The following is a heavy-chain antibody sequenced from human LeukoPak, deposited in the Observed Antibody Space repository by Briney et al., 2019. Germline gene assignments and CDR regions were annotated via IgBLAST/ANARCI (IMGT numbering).Heavy chain of an antibody. CDR1: GGSISSYY. CDR2: IYYSGST. V-gene: IGHV4-59*12. J-gene: IGHJ6*03. D-gene: IGHD1-26*01. Sequence: SETLSLTCTVSGGSISSYYWSWIRQPPGKGLEWIGCIYYSGSTDYNPSLKSRVTISVDTSKNQFSLKLSSVTAADTAVYYCARESGSYYYYYYMDVWGKGTTVTVSS. CDR3: ARESGSYYYYYYMDV.